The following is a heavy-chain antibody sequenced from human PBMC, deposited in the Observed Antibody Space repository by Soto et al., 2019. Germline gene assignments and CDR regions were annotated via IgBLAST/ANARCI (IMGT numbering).Heavy chain of an antibody. CDR3: ARGRPAIATRWLYP. D-gene: IGHD1-1*01. CDR2: ISSSGNT. J-gene: IGHJ5*02. CDR1: EGSCFEYC. Sequence: PSGPMNHPCIVVEGSCFEYCWSGIRQSPGKGLEWNGKISSSGNTYYNPSHKSRDTISGDTSKNQFSLKLRSVTAADTAVYYYARGRPAIATRWLYPCGQGTLVPV. V-gene: IGHV4-34*01.